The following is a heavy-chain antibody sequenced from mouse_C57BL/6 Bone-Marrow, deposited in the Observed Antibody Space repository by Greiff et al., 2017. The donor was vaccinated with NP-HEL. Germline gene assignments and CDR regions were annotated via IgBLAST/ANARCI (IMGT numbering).Heavy chain of an antibody. CDR2: IRSKSNNYAT. D-gene: IGHD1-1*01. Sequence: EVKLVESGGGLVQPKGSLKLSCAASGFSFNTYAMNWVRQAPGKGLEWVARIRSKSNNYATYYADSVKDRFTISRDDSESMLYLQMNNLKTEDTAMYYCVRHGHDGSICYCDYWGEGTTLTVSS. CDR1: GFSFNTYA. CDR3: VRHGHDGSICYCDY. V-gene: IGHV10-1*01. J-gene: IGHJ2*01.